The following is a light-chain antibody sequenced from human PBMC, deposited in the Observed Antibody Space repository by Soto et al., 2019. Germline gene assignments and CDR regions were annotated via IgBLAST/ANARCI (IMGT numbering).Light chain of an antibody. J-gene: IGKJ4*01. Sequence: DIEMTQSPSCLSASVGQRVTITFQSSQDIKNYLNWYQQKSGKAPKLLIYDASDLETGVPSRFSGSGSGTDFTCAINSLQTEDIATYYCKQYDNLPLTFGGGTKVDIK. CDR2: DAS. V-gene: IGKV1-33*01. CDR1: QDIKNY. CDR3: KQYDNLPLT.